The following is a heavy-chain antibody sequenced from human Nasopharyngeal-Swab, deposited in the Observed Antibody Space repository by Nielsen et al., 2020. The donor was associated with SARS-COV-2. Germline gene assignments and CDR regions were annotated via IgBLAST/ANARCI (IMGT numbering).Heavy chain of an antibody. D-gene: IGHD1-26*01. CDR2: ISSSSSYI. V-gene: IGHV3-21*01. CDR3: ASLGWELLHAFDI. Sequence: ESLKISCAASGFTFSRHSMNWVRQAPGKWLEWVASISSSSSYIYYADSVKGRFTISRDNAQNSLYLQMNSLRAEDKTVYYCASLGWELLHAFDIWGQGTMVTVSS. CDR1: GFTFSRHS. J-gene: IGHJ3*02.